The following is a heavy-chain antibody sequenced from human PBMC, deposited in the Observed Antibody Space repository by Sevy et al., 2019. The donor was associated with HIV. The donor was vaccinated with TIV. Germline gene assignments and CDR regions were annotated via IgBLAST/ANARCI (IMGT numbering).Heavy chain of an antibody. CDR3: ARKYDSSGYFDY. V-gene: IGHV3-23*01. CDR2: ISGSGGSGDKT. D-gene: IGHD3-22*01. Sequence: GGSLRLSCAASGFTFSNYAMNWVRQAPGKGLEWVSGISGSGGSGDKTNYADSVKGRFTISRDKSKNSLYLQLNSLRDEDTSLYYCARKYDSSGYFDYWGQGTLVTVSS. CDR1: GFTFSNYA. J-gene: IGHJ4*02.